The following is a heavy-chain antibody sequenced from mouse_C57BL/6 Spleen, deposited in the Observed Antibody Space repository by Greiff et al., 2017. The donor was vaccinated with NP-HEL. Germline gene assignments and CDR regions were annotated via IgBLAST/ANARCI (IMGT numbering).Heavy chain of an antibody. D-gene: IGHD1-1*01. J-gene: IGHJ1*03. CDR1: GYTFTDYY. Sequence: VQLQQSGAELVRPGASVKLSCKASGYTFTDYYINWVKQRPGQGLEWIARIYPGSGNTYYNEKFKGKATLTAEKSSSTAYMQLSSLTSEDSAVYFCARWTTTWYFDVWGTGTTVTVAS. CDR3: ARWTTTWYFDV. CDR2: IYPGSGNT. V-gene: IGHV1-76*01.